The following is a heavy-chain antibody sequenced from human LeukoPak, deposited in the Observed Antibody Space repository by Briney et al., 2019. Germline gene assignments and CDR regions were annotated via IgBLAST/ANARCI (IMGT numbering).Heavy chain of an antibody. D-gene: IGHD6-19*01. J-gene: IGHJ4*02. V-gene: IGHV3-9*01. Sequence: GGSLRLSCAASGFTFDDYAMHWVRQAPGKGLGWVSGISWNSGSIGYADSVKGRFTISRDNAKNSLYLQMNSLRAEDTALYYCAKDFSSGYSTFDYWGQGTLVTVSS. CDR2: ISWNSGSI. CDR3: AKDFSSGYSTFDY. CDR1: GFTFDDYA.